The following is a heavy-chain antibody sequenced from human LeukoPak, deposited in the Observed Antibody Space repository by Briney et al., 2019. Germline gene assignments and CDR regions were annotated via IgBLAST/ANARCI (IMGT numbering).Heavy chain of an antibody. V-gene: IGHV4-4*07. CDR1: GRSISSCY. Sequence: PGAPQSLLCSLSGRSISSCYWRWVRHPGGGGLEWIGRIYSSTRTNYNASLKIRVSMSVDTSKNQFSLNVSTVAAADTGVYDCARESRDSYGRGVDDGGEGTLVTVS. CDR2: IYSSTRT. CDR3: ARESRDSYGRGVDD. D-gene: IGHD5-18*01. J-gene: IGHJ4*02.